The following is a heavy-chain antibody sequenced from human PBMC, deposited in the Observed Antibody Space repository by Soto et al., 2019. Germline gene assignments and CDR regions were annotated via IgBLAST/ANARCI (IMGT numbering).Heavy chain of an antibody. J-gene: IGHJ4*02. D-gene: IGHD5-12*01. Sequence: GGALRLSCSASGFTFSSYEMNWVRQAPGKGLEWVSYISSSGSTIYYADSVKGRFTISRDNAKNSLYLQMNSLRAEDTAVYYCARDRSGYEMPDYFDYWGQGTLVTVSS. CDR3: ARDRSGYEMPDYFDY. CDR2: ISSSGSTI. CDR1: GFTFSSYE. V-gene: IGHV3-48*03.